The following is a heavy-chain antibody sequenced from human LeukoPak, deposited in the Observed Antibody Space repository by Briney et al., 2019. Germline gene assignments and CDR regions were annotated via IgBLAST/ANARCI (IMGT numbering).Heavy chain of an antibody. V-gene: IGHV4-39*07. CDR1: GGSISSTSSISFY. CDR2: VYYSGST. CDR3: ARSPYGSSWYLDY. Sequence: SETLSLICTVSGGSISSTSSISFYWAWIRQPPGKGLEWIGSVYYSGSTYHNPSLKSRVTISADTSKNQFSLKLSSVTAADTAVYYCARSPYGSSWYLDYWGHGTLVTVSS. J-gene: IGHJ4*01. D-gene: IGHD6-13*01.